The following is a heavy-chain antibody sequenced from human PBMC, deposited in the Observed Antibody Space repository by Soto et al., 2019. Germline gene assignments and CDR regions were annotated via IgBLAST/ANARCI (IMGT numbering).Heavy chain of an antibody. Sequence: QVQLVESGGGLVKPGGSLRLSCAASGFTFSDYYMSWIRQAPGKGLEWVSYISSRSSTIFYADSVKGRFTISRDNVKNSLSLQMTSLRAEDTAVYYCAIGTNGAFFVYWCQGILVTVSS. CDR3: AIGTNGAFFVY. CDR2: ISSRSSTI. CDR1: GFTFSDYY. V-gene: IGHV3-11*01. J-gene: IGHJ4*02. D-gene: IGHD2-8*01.